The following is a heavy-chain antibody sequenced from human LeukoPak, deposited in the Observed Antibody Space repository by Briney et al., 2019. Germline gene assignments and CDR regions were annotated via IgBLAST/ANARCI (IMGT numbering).Heavy chain of an antibody. V-gene: IGHV3-7*05. CDR2: FKQDGSEK. J-gene: IGHJ4*02. CDR3: ARDRVTMVRGVNYHFDY. D-gene: IGHD3-10*01. Sequence: PGGSLRLSCAASGFTFSVYSMDWVRQAPGKGLEWVANFKQDGSEKYYVDSVKGRFTISRDNAKNSLYLQMNSLRAEDTAVYYCARDRVTMVRGVNYHFDYWGQGTLVTVSS. CDR1: GFTFSVYS.